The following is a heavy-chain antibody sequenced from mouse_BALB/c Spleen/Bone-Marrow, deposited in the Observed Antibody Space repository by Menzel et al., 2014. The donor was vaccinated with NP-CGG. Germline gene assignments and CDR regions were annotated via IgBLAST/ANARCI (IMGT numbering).Heavy chain of an antibody. V-gene: IGHV14-3*02. CDR1: GFNIKDTY. J-gene: IGHJ3*01. CDR2: IDPANGNT. CDR3: ARWLPLAY. Sequence: VQLKQSGAELVKPGASVKLSCTASGFNIKDTYMHWVKQRPEQGLEWIGRIDPANGNTKYDPKFQGKATITADTSSNQTYLPVRSLTSEDRGVYYCARWLPLAYWGQGTLGTGS. D-gene: IGHD2-2*01.